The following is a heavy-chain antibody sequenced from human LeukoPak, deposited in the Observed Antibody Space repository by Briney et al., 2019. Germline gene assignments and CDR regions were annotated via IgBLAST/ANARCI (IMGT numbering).Heavy chain of an antibody. J-gene: IGHJ4*02. V-gene: IGHV4-34*01. CDR3: ARLSLRQPSTVIKKASYYFDY. Sequence: SETLSLTCAVYGGSFSAHYWNWIRQPRGKGLEWIGEINHSGSTNYNPSLKSRVTISVDTSKNQFSLKLSSVTAADTAVYYCARLSLRQPSTVIKKASYYFDYWGQGTLVTVSS. CDR1: GGSFSAHY. D-gene: IGHD4-17*01. CDR2: INHSGST.